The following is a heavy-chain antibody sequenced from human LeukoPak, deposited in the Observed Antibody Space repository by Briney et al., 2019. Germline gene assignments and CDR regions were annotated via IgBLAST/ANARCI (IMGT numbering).Heavy chain of an antibody. CDR3: ARGGDWLLYFDY. Sequence: ASVKVSCKASGGTFSSYAISWVRQAPGQGLEWMGGIIPIFGTANYAQKFRGRVTITADESTSTAYMELSSLRSEDTAVYYCARGGDWLLYFDYWGQGTLVTVSS. CDR2: IIPIFGTA. CDR1: GGTFSSYA. J-gene: IGHJ4*02. D-gene: IGHD3/OR15-3a*01. V-gene: IGHV1-69*13.